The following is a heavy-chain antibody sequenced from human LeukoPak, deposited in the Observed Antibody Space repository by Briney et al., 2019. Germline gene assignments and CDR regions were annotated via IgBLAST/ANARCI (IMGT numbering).Heavy chain of an antibody. Sequence: GGSLRLSCAASGFTFDDYTMHWVRQAPGKGLEWVSLISWDGGSTYYADSVKGRFTISRDNSKNTLYLQMNSLRAEDTAVYYYAKGESIAVYYGMDVWGQGTTVTVSS. D-gene: IGHD6-19*01. V-gene: IGHV3-43*01. CDR2: ISWDGGST. CDR3: AKGESIAVYYGMDV. CDR1: GFTFDDYT. J-gene: IGHJ6*02.